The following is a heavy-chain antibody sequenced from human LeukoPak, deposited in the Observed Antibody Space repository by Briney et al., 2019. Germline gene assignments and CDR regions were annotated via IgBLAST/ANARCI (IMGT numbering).Heavy chain of an antibody. V-gene: IGHV4-34*01. CDR1: GGSFSGYY. J-gene: IGHJ4*02. CDR2: INHSGSN. D-gene: IGHD2-15*01. Sequence: KPSETLSLTCAVYGGSFSGYYWSWIRQPPGKGREWIGEINHSGSNNYNPSLKSRVTISVDTSKNQFYLKLSSVTAADTAVYYCASESGCSGGSCYSGHYFDYWGQGTLVTVSS. CDR3: ASESGCSGGSCYSGHYFDY.